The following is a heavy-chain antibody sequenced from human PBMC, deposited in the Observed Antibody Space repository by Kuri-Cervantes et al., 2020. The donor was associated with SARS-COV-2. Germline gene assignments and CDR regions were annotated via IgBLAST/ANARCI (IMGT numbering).Heavy chain of an antibody. Sequence: SETLSLTCSVSGGSITSSYWIWPRQPPGEGLEWIGYVFYTGSTNYNPPLKSRVSITIDTSKRQFSLKLTSETAADTALYYCARVVDRGNNYIFDWFDPWGQGTLVTVSS. V-gene: IGHV4-59*01. J-gene: IGHJ5*02. CDR3: ARVVDRGNNYIFDWFDP. CDR1: GGSITSSY. D-gene: IGHD5-24*01. CDR2: VFYTGST.